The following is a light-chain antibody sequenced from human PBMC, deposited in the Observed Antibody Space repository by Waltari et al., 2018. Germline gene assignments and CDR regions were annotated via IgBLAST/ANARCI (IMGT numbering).Light chain of an antibody. V-gene: IGLV2-14*03. Sequence: QSALTQPASVAGSPRQSIHIPCTGIGTDIAVSDFVTWYQHTPGKAPRVIIYDVTIRPSGISDRFSASKSANTASLTISGLQPEDEGDYYCTSQTLDGVVLFGGGTQVTVL. CDR1: GTDIAVSDF. CDR3: TSQTLDGVVL. CDR2: DVT. J-gene: IGLJ3*02.